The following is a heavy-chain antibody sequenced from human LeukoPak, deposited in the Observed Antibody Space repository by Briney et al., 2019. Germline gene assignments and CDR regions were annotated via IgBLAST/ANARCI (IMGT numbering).Heavy chain of an antibody. J-gene: IGHJ4*02. Sequence: ASVKVSCKASGYTFTGYYMHWVRQAPGQGLGWMGWINPNSGGTNYAQKFQGRVTMTRDTSISTAYMELSRLRSDDTAVYYCARVPRIAAARPYFDYWGQGTLVTVSS. D-gene: IGHD6-13*01. V-gene: IGHV1-2*02. CDR1: GYTFTGYY. CDR2: INPNSGGT. CDR3: ARVPRIAAARPYFDY.